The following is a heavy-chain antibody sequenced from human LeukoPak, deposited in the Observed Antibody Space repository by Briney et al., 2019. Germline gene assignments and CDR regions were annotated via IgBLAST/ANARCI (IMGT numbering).Heavy chain of an antibody. CDR2: ISSSPSYI. V-gene: IGHV3-21*01. D-gene: IGHD6-13*01. J-gene: IGHJ3*02. Sequence: GGSLRLSCAASGFSFGGYAVAWVRQAPGKGLEWVSSISSSPSYIYYADSMKGRFTISRDNATNSLSLQMNSLRAEDTAVYYCARRIAAAGTYLRGAFDIWGQGTMVTVSS. CDR1: GFSFGGYA. CDR3: ARRIAAAGTYLRGAFDI.